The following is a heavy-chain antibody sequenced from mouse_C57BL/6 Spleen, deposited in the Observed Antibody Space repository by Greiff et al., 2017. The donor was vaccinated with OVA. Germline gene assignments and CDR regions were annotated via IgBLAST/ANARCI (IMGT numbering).Heavy chain of an antibody. V-gene: IGHV5-16*01. CDR1: GFTFSDYY. CDR2: INYDGSST. D-gene: IGHD2-4*01. J-gene: IGHJ4*01. CDR3: ARGGCDYDGGNYYAMDY. Sequence: EVMLVESEGGLVQPGSSMKLSCTASGFTFSDYYMAWVRQVPEKGLEWVANINYDGSSTYYLDSLKSRFIISRDNAKNILYLQMSSLKSEDTTTYYCARGGCDYDGGNYYAMDYWGQGTSVTVSS.